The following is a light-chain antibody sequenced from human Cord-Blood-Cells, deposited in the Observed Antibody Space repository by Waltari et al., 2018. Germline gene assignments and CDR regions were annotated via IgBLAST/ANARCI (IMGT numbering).Light chain of an antibody. Sequence: QSALTQPASGSGSPGQSITISRTGTSSEVGGYNSVSWYQQHPGKAPKLMIYDVSNRPSGVSNRFSGSKSGNTASLTISGLQAEDEADYYCSSYTSSSTVVFGGGTKLTVL. V-gene: IGLV2-14*01. CDR2: DVS. CDR1: SSEVGGYNS. CDR3: SSYTSSSTVV. J-gene: IGLJ2*01.